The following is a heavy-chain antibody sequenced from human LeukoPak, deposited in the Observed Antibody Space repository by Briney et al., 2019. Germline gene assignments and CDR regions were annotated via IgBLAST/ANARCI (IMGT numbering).Heavy chain of an antibody. CDR1: GFSISSGYY. J-gene: IGHJ6*03. Sequence: SETLSLTCDVSGFSISSGYYWGWIRQPPGKRLEWIGTIYHSGTTYYNPSLKSRVTISVDTSKNQFSLKLSSVTAADTAVYHCARSLGYSCSGSGCFYMDVWGKGTTVTVSS. D-gene: IGHD2-15*01. V-gene: IGHV4-38-2*01. CDR3: ARSLGYSCSGSGCFYMDV. CDR2: IYHSGTT.